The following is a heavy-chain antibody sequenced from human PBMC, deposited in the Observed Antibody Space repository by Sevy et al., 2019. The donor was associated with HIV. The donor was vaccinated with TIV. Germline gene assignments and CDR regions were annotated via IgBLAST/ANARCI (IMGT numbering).Heavy chain of an antibody. CDR2: ISNSGSTI. CDR3: ARDLPPHATTLPHFDY. Sequence: GGSLRLSCTASGFTFSSYEMNWVRQAPGKGLEWVSYISNSGSTIQYSDSVQGRFTISRDNAKNSLYLQMNSLRAEDTAVYYCARDLPPHATTLPHFDYWGRGTLVTVSS. J-gene: IGHJ4*02. V-gene: IGHV3-48*03. D-gene: IGHD2-15*01. CDR1: GFTFSSYE.